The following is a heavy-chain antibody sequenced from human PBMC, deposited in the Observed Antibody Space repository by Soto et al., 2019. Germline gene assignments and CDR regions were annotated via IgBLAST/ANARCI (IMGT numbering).Heavy chain of an antibody. CDR3: TTLDHGDYLVGFLLAY. V-gene: IGHV3-73*01. CDR2: IRSKVNNYAT. Sequence: GGSLRLSCAASGFSFSDFAIHWVRQASGKGLEWVGRIRSKVNNYATAYAASVKGRFTISRDDSKNRAYLQMNSLKTEDTALYYCTTLDHGDYLVGFLLAYWGQGTLVPVSS. D-gene: IGHD4-17*01. CDR1: GFSFSDFA. J-gene: IGHJ4*02.